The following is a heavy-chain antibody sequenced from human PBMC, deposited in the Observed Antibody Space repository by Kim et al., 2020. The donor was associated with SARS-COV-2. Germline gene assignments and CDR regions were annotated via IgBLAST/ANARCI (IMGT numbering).Heavy chain of an antibody. V-gene: IGHV3-7*01. J-gene: IGHJ4*02. CDR3: ARIEVPGFFDY. Sequence: EKDYLDSVEGRFAISRDNAKNSLYLQMNSLRVDDTAVYYCARIEVPGFFDYWGQGSLVTVSS. CDR2: EK.